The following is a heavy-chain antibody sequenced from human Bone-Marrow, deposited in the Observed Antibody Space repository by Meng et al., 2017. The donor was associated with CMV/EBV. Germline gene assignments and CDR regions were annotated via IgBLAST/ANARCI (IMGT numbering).Heavy chain of an antibody. J-gene: IGHJ5*02. Sequence: ASVKVSCKASGYTFTSYYMHWVRQAPGQGLEWMGIINPSDGSTTYAQEFQGRATMTRDTSTSTVYMELSSLRSEDTAMYYCARDGQKEYDFWSGYYFGWFDPWGQGSLVTVSS. CDR3: ARDGQKEYDFWSGYYFGWFDP. V-gene: IGHV1-46*01. CDR1: GYTFTSYY. CDR2: INPSDGST. D-gene: IGHD3/OR15-3a*01.